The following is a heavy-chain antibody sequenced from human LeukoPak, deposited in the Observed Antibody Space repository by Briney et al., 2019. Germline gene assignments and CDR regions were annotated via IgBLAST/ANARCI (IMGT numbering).Heavy chain of an antibody. Sequence: GGSLRLSCAASGFIFSNYAMTWVRQAPGKGLEWVSTISGSDDSTFYADFVRGRFTISRDNSKNTLYLQMNSLRAEDTAVYYCAKSRSGGGSCYNYWGQGTLVTVSS. D-gene: IGHD2-15*01. J-gene: IGHJ4*02. CDR1: GFIFSNYA. V-gene: IGHV3-23*01. CDR3: AKSRSGGGSCYNY. CDR2: ISGSDDST.